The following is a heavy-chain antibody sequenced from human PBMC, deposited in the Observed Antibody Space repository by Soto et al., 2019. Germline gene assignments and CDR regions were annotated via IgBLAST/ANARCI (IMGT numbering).Heavy chain of an antibody. CDR2: IYTSGST. D-gene: IGHD3-3*01. Sequence: PSETLSLTCTVSGGSISSYYWSWIRQPAGKGLEWIGRIYTSGSTNYNPSLKSRVTMSVDTSKNQFSLKLSSVTAADTAVYYCARDPVIYYDFWSGSDYYYYGMDVWGQGTTVTV. J-gene: IGHJ6*02. CDR3: ARDPVIYYDFWSGSDYYYYGMDV. CDR1: GGSISSYY. V-gene: IGHV4-4*07.